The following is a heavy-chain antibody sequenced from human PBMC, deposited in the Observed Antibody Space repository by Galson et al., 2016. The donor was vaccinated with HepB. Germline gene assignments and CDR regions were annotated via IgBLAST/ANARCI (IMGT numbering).Heavy chain of an antibody. CDR3: ARAAYCSGAACYSEGPDV. V-gene: IGHV1-18*01. CDR1: GNTFSGSG. J-gene: IGHJ6*02. D-gene: IGHD2-15*01. CDR2: INTYNSDT. Sequence: SVKVSCKATGNTFSGSGFSWVRQAPGQGLQWIGWINTYNSDTAYSQSLQGRVTLTTDTSTSTAYMELRSLRSDDTAVYYCARAAYCSGAACYSEGPDVWGQGTTVTVSS.